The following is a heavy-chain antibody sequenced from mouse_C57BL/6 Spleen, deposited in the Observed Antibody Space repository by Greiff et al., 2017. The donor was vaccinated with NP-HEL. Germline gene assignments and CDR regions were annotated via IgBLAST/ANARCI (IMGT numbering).Heavy chain of an antibody. Sequence: QVQLQQSGAELVRPGSSVKLSCKASGYTFTSYWMHWVKQRPIQGLEWIGNIDPSDSETHYNQKFKDKATLTVDKSSSTAYMQLSSLTSEDSAVYYCATLGSYYFDYWGQGTTLTVSS. V-gene: IGHV1-52*01. CDR3: ATLGSYYFDY. CDR1: GYTFTSYW. CDR2: IDPSDSET. J-gene: IGHJ2*01.